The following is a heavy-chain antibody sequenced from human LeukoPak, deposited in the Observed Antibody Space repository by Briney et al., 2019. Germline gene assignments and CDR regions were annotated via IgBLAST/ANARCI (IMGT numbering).Heavy chain of an antibody. CDR1: GFAVSSKY. D-gene: IGHD5-24*01. CDR2: IYLDGRA. V-gene: IGHV3-66*01. CDR3: ARDAETSLAN. Sequence: GGSLRLSCAASGFAVSSKYMNWVRQAPGKGLEWVTVIYLDGRADYADSVKGRFTISSDNSKNTVYLQMNSLKDEDTAVYYCARDAETSLANWGQGTLVTVSS. J-gene: IGHJ4*02.